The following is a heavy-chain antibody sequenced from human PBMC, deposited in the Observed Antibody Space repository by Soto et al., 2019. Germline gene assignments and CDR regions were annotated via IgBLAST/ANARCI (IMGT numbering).Heavy chain of an antibody. CDR2: VYYTGTT. D-gene: IGHD6-19*01. V-gene: IGHV4-39*01. J-gene: IGHJ4*02. Sequence: RTCTVSGCSFSSTSYYWGWIRQPPGKGLEWIGSVYYTGTTEYNPSLKSRITISVDTSKRQFSLKVSSVTASDTAVYYCARTYSAVANFDSWGQGSLVTVSS. CDR1: GCSFSSTSYY. CDR3: ARTYSAVANFDS.